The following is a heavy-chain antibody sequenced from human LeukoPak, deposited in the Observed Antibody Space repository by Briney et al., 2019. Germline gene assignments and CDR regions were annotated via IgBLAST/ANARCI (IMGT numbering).Heavy chain of an antibody. Sequence: GESLKISCKGSGYSFSSYWIAWVRQMPGKGLEWMGIIYPGDSDTTYSPSFQGQVTISADKSIRPAYLQWNSLKASGTAMYFCARRRSSTLIDYWGQGTLVTVSS. CDR2: IYPGDSDT. D-gene: IGHD3-10*01. V-gene: IGHV5-51*01. J-gene: IGHJ4*02. CDR1: GYSFSSYW. CDR3: ARRRSSTLIDY.